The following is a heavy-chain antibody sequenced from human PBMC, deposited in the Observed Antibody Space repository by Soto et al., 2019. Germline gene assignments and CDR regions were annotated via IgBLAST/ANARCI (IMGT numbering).Heavy chain of an antibody. D-gene: IGHD6-13*01. V-gene: IGHV3-48*03. CDR3: ATLTGQQLHIGYYYYGMDV. Sequence: GSLRLSCAASGFTFSSYEMNWVRQAPGKGLEWVSYISSSGSTIYYADSVKGRFTISRDNAKNSLYLQMNSLRAEDTAVYYCATLTGQQLHIGYYYYGMDVWGQGTTVTVSS. CDR1: GFTFSSYE. J-gene: IGHJ6*02. CDR2: ISSSGSTI.